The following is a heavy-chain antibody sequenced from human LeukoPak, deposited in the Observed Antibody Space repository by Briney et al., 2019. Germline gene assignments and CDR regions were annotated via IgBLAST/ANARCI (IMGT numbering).Heavy chain of an antibody. CDR3: ARGSYYYGSGSYYEFDY. J-gene: IGHJ4*02. CDR1: GGTFSSYA. Sequence: PVKVSCKASGGTFSSYAISWVRQAPGQGLEWMGGIIPIFGTANYAQKFQGRVTITADESTSTAYMELSSLRSEDTAVYYCARGSYYYGSGSYYEFDYWGQGTLVTVSS. D-gene: IGHD3-10*01. V-gene: IGHV1-69*13. CDR2: IIPIFGTA.